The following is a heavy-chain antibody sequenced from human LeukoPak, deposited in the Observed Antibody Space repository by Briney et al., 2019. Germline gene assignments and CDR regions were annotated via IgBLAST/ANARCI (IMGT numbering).Heavy chain of an antibody. CDR3: ARGYAGATTFDY. CDR2: IYYSGST. Sequence: PSETLSLTCTVSGGSISRYYCSWIRQPPGKELEWIGYIYYSGSTNYNPSLKSRVTTSVDTSKNQFSLKLSSVTAADTAVYYCARGYAGATTFDYWGQGTLVTVSS. D-gene: IGHD1-26*01. CDR1: GGSISRYY. J-gene: IGHJ4*02. V-gene: IGHV4-59*01.